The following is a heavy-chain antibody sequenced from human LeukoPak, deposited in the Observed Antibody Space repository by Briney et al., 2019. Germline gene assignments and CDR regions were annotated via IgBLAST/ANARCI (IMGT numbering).Heavy chain of an antibody. CDR3: ARRLTQYDCFDP. CDR2: TYYRSTWYN. D-gene: IGHD2-2*01. CDR1: GDSVSSNSVT. J-gene: IGHJ5*02. V-gene: IGHV6-1*01. Sequence: SQPLSLTCAISGDSVSSNSVTWNWIRQSPSRGLEWLGRTYYRSTWYNDYAVSVRGRITVNPDTSKNQFSLHLNSVTPEDRAVYYCARRLTQYDCFDPWGQGILVTVSS.